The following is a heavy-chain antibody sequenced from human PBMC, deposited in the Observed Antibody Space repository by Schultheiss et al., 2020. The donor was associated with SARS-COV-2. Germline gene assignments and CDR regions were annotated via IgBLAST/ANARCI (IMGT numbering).Heavy chain of an antibody. Sequence: SVKVSCKASGGTFSSYAISWVRQAPGQGLEWMGGIIPIFGTANYAQKFQGRVTMTTDTSTSTAYMELRSLRSDDTATYYCARSGGDGLSRDYYYYYGMDVWGQGTTVTVSS. J-gene: IGHJ6*02. V-gene: IGHV1-69*05. D-gene: IGHD2-21*02. CDR2: IIPIFGTA. CDR3: ARSGGDGLSRDYYYYYGMDV. CDR1: GGTFSSYA.